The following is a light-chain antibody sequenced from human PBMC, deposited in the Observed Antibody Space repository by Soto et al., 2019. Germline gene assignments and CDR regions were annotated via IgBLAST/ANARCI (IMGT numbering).Light chain of an antibody. CDR3: FSYAGRSASYV. J-gene: IGLJ1*01. V-gene: IGLV2-23*02. CDR2: EVS. CDR1: SSDVGSNNL. Sequence: QSAVSQPASVSGSPGQSITISCTGTSSDVGSNNLVSWYQQHPGKAPKLMIYEVSKRPSGISNRFSGSKSGNTASLTISGLQAEDEAEYYCFSYAGRSASYVFGAGTKVTVL.